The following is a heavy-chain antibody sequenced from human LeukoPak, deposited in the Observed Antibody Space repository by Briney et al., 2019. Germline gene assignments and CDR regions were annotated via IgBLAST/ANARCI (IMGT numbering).Heavy chain of an antibody. CDR2: ISTTNIYT. J-gene: IGHJ4*02. D-gene: IGHD6-6*01. CDR3: AKLGSSTVAFDH. V-gene: IGHV3-11*03. Sequence: GGSLRLSCAASGFTFSDYYMSWIRQAPGKGLEWVSYISTTNIYTNYADSVKGRFTISRDSSKNTLYLQMNSLRAEDTAVYFCAKLGSSTVAFDHWGQGTLVTVSS. CDR1: GFTFSDYY.